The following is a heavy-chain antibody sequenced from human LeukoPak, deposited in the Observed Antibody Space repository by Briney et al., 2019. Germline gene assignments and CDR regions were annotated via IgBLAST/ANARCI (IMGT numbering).Heavy chain of an antibody. V-gene: IGHV3-30*02. J-gene: IGHJ3*02. CDR2: IRYDGSNK. D-gene: IGHD3-3*01. CDR3: ARDVYYDFWSGYYTARASGAFDI. CDR1: GFTFSSYG. Sequence: GGSLRLSCAASGFTFSSYGMHWVRQAPGKGLEWVAFIRYDGSNKYYADSVKGRFTISRDNAKNSLYLQMNSLRAEDTAVYYCARDVYYDFWSGYYTARASGAFDIWGQGTMVTVSS.